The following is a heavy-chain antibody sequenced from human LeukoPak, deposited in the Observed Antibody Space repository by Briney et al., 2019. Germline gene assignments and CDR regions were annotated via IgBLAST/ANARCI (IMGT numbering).Heavy chain of an antibody. J-gene: IGHJ6*02. CDR2: IGSGSSTI. CDR1: GFTFSSYG. Sequence: PGGSLRLSCAASGFTFSSYGMNWVRQAPGKGLEWVSYIGSGSSTIYYVDSVKGRFTISRDNAKNSLYLQMNSLRAEDTAMYYCARGRTVDVWGQGTTVTVS. D-gene: IGHD3/OR15-3a*01. V-gene: IGHV3-48*01. CDR3: ARGRTVDV.